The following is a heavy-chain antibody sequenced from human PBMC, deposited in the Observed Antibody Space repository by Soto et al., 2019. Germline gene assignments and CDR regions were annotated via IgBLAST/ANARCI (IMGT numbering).Heavy chain of an antibody. CDR3: AKDRWYYYDSSGYYGDAFDI. Sequence: SCKASGGTFSSYAMSWVRQAPGKGLEWVTAIRGSGGSTYYADSVKGRFTISRDNSKNTLYLQMNSLRAEDTAVYYCAKDRWYYYDSSGYYGDAFDIWGQGTMVTVSS. D-gene: IGHD3-22*01. CDR2: IRGSGGST. V-gene: IGHV3-23*01. J-gene: IGHJ3*02. CDR1: GGTFSSYA.